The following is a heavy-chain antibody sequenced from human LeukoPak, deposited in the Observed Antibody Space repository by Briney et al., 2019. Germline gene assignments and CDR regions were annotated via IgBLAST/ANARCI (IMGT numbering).Heavy chain of an antibody. CDR1: GFTFSSYS. J-gene: IGHJ4*02. D-gene: IGHD6-19*01. CDR3: ARSSAVAGTLDY. CDR2: ISSSSSYI. V-gene: IGHV3-21*01. Sequence: PGGSLRLSCAASGFTFSSYSMNWVRQAPGKGLEWVSSISSSSSYIYYADSVKGRFTISGDNAKNSLYLQMNSLRAEDTAVYYCARSSAVAGTLDYWGQGTLVTVSS.